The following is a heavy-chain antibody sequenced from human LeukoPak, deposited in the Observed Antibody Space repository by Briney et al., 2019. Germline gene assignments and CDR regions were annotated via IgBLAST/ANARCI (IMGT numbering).Heavy chain of an antibody. CDR1: GFTFSGYS. J-gene: IGHJ4*02. V-gene: IGHV4-39*01. D-gene: IGHD3-22*01. Sequence: GSLRLSCAASGFTFSGYSMDWVRQAPGKGLDWIGSIYYSGTTYYNPSLKSRVTISVDTSKNQFSLRLSSVTAADTAVYYCARHPYYYDVSGYYYHFDYWGQGTLVTVSS. CDR3: ARHPYYYDVSGYYYHFDY. CDR2: IYYSGTT.